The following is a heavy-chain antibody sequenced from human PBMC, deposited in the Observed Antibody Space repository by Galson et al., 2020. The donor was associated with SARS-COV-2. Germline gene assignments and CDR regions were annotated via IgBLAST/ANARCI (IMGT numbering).Heavy chain of an antibody. V-gene: IGHV4-38-2*01. J-gene: IGHJ5*02. D-gene: IGHD3-3*01. Sequence: SETLSLTCAVSGYSISSGYYWGWIRQPPGKGLEWIGSIYHSGSTYYNPSLKSRVTISVDTSKNQFSLKLSAGTAADTAVYYCARHRSVTIVGVVIMGGWFDPGGQGTLVTVSS. CDR2: IYHSGST. CDR3: ARHRSVTIVGVVIMGGWFDP. CDR1: GYSISSGYY.